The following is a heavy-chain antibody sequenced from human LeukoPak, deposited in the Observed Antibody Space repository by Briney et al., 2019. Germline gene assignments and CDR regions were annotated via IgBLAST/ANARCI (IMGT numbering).Heavy chain of an antibody. Sequence: GGSLRLSSAASGFTFSDHYMDWVRQAPGKGLEWVGRTRNKANSYSTAYAASVRDRFTIARDVSENSLYLQMSSLKTEDTAVYYCARLNRIGGTYFFDYWGQGTLVTVSS. CDR2: TRNKANSYST. J-gene: IGHJ4*02. CDR1: GFTFSDHY. V-gene: IGHV3-72*01. CDR3: ARLNRIGGTYFFDY. D-gene: IGHD1-26*01.